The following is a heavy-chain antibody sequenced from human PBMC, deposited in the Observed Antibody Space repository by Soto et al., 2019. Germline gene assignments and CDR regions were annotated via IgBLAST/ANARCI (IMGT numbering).Heavy chain of an antibody. CDR1: GGSISSSNC. CDR2: IYHSGST. CDR3: ARVSGSYYYGMDV. Sequence: QVQLQESGPGLVKPSGTLSLTCAVSGGSISSSNCWSWVRQPPGKGLEWIGEIYHSGSTNFNPSLKSRVIISVDKSKNQFSLKLNSVTAADTAVYYCARVSGSYYYGMDVWGQGTTVTVSS. V-gene: IGHV4-4*02. J-gene: IGHJ6*02.